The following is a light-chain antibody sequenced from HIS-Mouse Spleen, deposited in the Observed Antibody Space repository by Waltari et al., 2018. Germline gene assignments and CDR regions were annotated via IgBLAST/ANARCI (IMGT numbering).Light chain of an antibody. V-gene: IGKV3D-7*01. CDR2: GAS. Sequence: PGERVTLSCRASQSVSSSYLTWYQQKPGQAPRLLIYGASRATSIPARFSGSGSGTDFTLTISSLQPEDFAVYYCQQDYNLPWTFGQGTKVEIK. CDR3: QQDYNLPWT. CDR1: QSVSSSY. J-gene: IGKJ1*01.